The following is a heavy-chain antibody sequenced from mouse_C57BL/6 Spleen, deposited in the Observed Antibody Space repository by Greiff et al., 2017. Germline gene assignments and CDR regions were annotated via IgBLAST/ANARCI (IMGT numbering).Heavy chain of an antibody. D-gene: IGHD1-1*01. CDR3: ARHYYDGSSNFDY. J-gene: IGHJ2*01. Sequence: EVQVVESGGGLVQPGGSLKLSCAASGFTFSSYTMSWVRQTPEKRLEWVATISGGGGNSYSPDSVKGRFTISRDKANNALYLQMSRLSSENTALYYCARHYYDGSSNFDYWGQGTTLTVSS. CDR1: GFTFSSYT. V-gene: IGHV5-9*01. CDR2: ISGGGGNS.